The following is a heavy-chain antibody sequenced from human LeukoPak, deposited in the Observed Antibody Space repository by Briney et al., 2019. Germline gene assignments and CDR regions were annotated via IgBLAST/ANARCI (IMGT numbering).Heavy chain of an antibody. Sequence: GGSLRLSCVASGFTFSAYAMSWVRQAPGKGLEWVSGISNSGGSTNYADSVKGRFTISRDNSKNTLYLQMNSLRAEDTAVYYCARGGDIVVVVAAYLFDYWGQGTLVTVSS. V-gene: IGHV3-23*01. CDR3: ARGGDIVVVVAAYLFDY. CDR2: ISNSGGST. CDR1: GFTFSAYA. D-gene: IGHD2-15*01. J-gene: IGHJ4*02.